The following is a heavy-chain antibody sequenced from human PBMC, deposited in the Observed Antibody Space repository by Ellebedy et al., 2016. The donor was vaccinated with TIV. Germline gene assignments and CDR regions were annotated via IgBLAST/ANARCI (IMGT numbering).Heavy chain of an antibody. CDR2: ISGGGDDI. J-gene: IGHJ4*01. CDR3: ARGFQTDY. CDR1: GFTFSDYF. Sequence: GESLKISCAASGFTFSDYFMTWVRQAPGEGLEWVSTISGGGDDIYFADSVKGRFTTSRDNSKNTLYLQMNSLRAEDTAVYYCARGFQTDYWGHGTLVTVSS. V-gene: IGHV3-23*01.